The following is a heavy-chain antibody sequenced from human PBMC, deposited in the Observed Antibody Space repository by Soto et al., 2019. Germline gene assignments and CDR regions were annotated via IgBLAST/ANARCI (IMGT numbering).Heavy chain of an antibody. Sequence: EVQVVESGGGLVKPGGSLRLSCAASGFTFSEYSFLWVRQAPGKGLEWLSFIANGDNHIFYSDSVKGRFTISRDNAKNSVYLQLNSLRADDSAGYYCARENGDCTDACSRGAFDIWGQGTMVTVSS. V-gene: IGHV3-21*01. CDR3: ARENGDCTDACSRGAFDI. CDR2: IANGDNHI. J-gene: IGHJ3*02. CDR1: GFTFSEYS. D-gene: IGHD2-21*01.